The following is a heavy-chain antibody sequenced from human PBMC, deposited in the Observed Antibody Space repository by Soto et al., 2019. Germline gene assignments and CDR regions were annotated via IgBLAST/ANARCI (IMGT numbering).Heavy chain of an antibody. D-gene: IGHD2-8*01. CDR2: INPGGSIT. J-gene: IGHJ4*02. CDR3: ARVPTGKYGVWNY. Sequence: PGGSLRLSCAAPGFTFSSYWMHWVRQAPGKGLVWVSRINPGGSITTYADSVKGRFTISRDNAKNTLYLQINSLRGDDTAVYYCARVPTGKYGVWNYWGQGTLVTVSS. CDR1: GFTFSSYW. V-gene: IGHV3-74*01.